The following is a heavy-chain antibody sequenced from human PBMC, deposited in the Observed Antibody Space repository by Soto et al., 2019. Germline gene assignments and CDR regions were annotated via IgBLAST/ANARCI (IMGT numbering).Heavy chain of an antibody. D-gene: IGHD5-12*01. CDR3: AKSSPRDGYNFFTGLDY. J-gene: IGHJ4*02. V-gene: IGHV3-30*18. CDR1: GFTFSSYG. CDR2: ISYDGSNK. Sequence: PGWSLRLSCAASGFTFSSYGMHWVRQSPGKGLEWVAVISYDGSNKYYADSVKGRFTISRDNSKNTLYLQMNSLRAEDTAVYYCAKSSPRDGYNFFTGLDYWGQGTLVTVSS.